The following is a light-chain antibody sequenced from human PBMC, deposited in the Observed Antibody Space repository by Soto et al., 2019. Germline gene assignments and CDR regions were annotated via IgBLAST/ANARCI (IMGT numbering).Light chain of an antibody. CDR2: GAS. CDR3: PQYDNLPWT. CDR1: QSLNGN. V-gene: IGKV3-15*01. Sequence: ERVVTQSPATLSMSPGERATLSCRASQSLNGNLSWYQQEPGQAPRLLIYGASTRATGFPARFSGRGSGTEFTLTISCLQAEDFAIYYCPQYDNLPWTFGQGPKVEIK. J-gene: IGKJ1*01.